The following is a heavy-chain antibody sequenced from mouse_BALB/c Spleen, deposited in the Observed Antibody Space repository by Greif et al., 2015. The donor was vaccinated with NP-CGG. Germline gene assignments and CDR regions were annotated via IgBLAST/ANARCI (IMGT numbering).Heavy chain of an antibody. Sequence: EVMLVESGGGLAQPKGSLKLSCAASGFTFNTYAMNWVRQAPGKGLEWVARIRSKSNNYATYYADSVKDRFTISRDDSQSMLYLQMNNLKTEDTAMYYCVRHGDFDYWGQGTTHTVSS. CDR3: VRHGDFDY. CDR2: IRSKSNNYAT. CDR1: GFTFNTYA. V-gene: IGHV10-1*02. J-gene: IGHJ2*01.